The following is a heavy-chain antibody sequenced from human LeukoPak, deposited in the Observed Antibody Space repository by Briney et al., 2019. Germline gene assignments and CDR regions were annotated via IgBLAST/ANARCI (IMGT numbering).Heavy chain of an antibody. D-gene: IGHD3-22*01. CDR1: GYSFTSYW. CDR2: IYPGDSDT. CDR3: AGHYYDLSGGFDP. V-gene: IGHV5-51*01. J-gene: IGHJ5*02. Sequence: GESLKISCKGSGYSFTSYWIDWVRQMPGKGLEWMGIIYPGDSDTRYSPSFQGQVTISADKSISTAYLQWSSLKASDTAMYYCAGHYYDLSGGFDPWGQGTLVTVSS.